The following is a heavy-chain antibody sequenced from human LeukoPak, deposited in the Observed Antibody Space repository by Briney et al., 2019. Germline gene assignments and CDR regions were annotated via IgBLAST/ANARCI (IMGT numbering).Heavy chain of an antibody. V-gene: IGHV4-34*01. J-gene: IGHJ4*02. CDR1: GGSFSGYY. Sequence: SETLSLTCAVYGGSFSGYYWSWIRQPPGKGLEWIGEINHSGSTNYNPSLKSRVTISVDTSKNQFSLKLSSVTAADTAVYYCARGKRVATIFDYWGQGTLVAVSS. CDR2: INHSGST. D-gene: IGHD5-12*01. CDR3: ARGKRVATIFDY.